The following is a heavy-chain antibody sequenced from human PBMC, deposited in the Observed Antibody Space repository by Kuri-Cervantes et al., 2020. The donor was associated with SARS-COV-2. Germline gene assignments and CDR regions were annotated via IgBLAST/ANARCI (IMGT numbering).Heavy chain of an antibody. V-gene: IGHV3-23*01. J-gene: IGHJ4*02. CDR3: APRDY. Sequence: GGSLRLSCAVSGFTFSSFSMNWVRQAPGKGLEWVSGISGSGDNTYYADSVKGRFTISRDNSKKTLYLQMNSLRVEDTALYYCAPRDYWGQGILVTVLL. CDR1: GFTFSSFS. CDR2: ISGSGDNT.